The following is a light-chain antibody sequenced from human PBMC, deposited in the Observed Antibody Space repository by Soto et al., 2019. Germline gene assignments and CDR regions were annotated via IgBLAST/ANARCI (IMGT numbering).Light chain of an antibody. V-gene: IGKV3-11*01. J-gene: IGKJ5*01. CDR3: QHRSNWPPEIT. Sequence: DIVFAQSPATLSLSPGERATLSCRASQSVSISLAWYQQKPGQAPRLLIYDASNRATGVPARFSGSGSGTDFTLTVNSLEPEDFALYYCQHRSNWPPEITFGQGTRLEIK. CDR1: QSVSIS. CDR2: DAS.